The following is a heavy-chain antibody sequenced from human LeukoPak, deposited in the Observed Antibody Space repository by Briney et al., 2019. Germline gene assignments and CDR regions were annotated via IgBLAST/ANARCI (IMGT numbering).Heavy chain of an antibody. D-gene: IGHD3-22*01. CDR1: GYSISSGYY. CDR3: AREGYYDSSGPSAFDY. J-gene: IGHJ4*02. V-gene: IGHV4-38-2*02. Sequence: SETLSLTCTVSGYSISSGYYWGWIRQPPGKGLEWIGSIYHSGSTYYNPSLKSRVTISVDTSKNQFSLKLSSVTAADTAVYCCAREGYYDSSGPSAFDYWGQGTLVTVSS. CDR2: IYHSGST.